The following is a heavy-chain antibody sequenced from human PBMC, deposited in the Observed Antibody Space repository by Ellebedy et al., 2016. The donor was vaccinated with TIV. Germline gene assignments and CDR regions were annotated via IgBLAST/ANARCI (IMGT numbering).Heavy chain of an antibody. Sequence: MPSETLSLTCNVSGASISSYYLNWIRQSPGKGLEWIEDMSYSGSTNYNPSLKSRVTISVDTSKNQFSLNLSSVTAADTAVYYCARVKREYYDKTPIFPFDIWGQGTMVTVSS. D-gene: IGHD3-22*01. CDR1: GASISSYY. J-gene: IGHJ3*02. CDR3: ARVKREYYDKTPIFPFDI. V-gene: IGHV4-59*08. CDR2: MSYSGST.